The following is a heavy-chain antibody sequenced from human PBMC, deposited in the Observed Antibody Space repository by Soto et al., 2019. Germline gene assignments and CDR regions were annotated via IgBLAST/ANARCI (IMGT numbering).Heavy chain of an antibody. CDR3: AKGLHSSGTQYSCSDH. CDR2: IGSSGDSP. Sequence: PGGSLRLSCAAFGFTFSNYAMSWVRQAPGKGLEWVSVIGSSGDSPYYADSVKGRFTISRDNSKNTLYLQMDSLRAEDEALYYCAKGLHSSGTQYSCSDHWGQGTLVTVSS. CDR1: GFTFSNYA. V-gene: IGHV3-23*01. D-gene: IGHD3-22*01. J-gene: IGHJ4*02.